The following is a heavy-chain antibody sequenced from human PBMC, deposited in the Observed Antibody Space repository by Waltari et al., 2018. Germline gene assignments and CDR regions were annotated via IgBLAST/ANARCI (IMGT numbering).Heavy chain of an antibody. CDR1: GGSIRTSSYY. V-gene: IGHV4-39*01. CDR3: ARRGSSGWFMDY. CDR2: SHYTGSA. J-gene: IGHJ4*02. Sequence: QLQLEESGTGLVKPSETLSLTCTVSGGSIRTSSYYWGWVRQPPGKRLEWIGNSHYTGSAHYNPSLRSRVPISVDTSRNQFFLELSSVTATDTAVYYCARRGSSGWFMDYWGQGTLVIVSS. D-gene: IGHD6-19*01.